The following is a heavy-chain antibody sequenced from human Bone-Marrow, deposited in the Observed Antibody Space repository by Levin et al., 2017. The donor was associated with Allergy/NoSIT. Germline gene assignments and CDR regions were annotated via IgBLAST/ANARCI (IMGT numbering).Heavy chain of an antibody. CDR2: IPNTGRA. V-gene: IGHV4-59*01. CDR3: ARSCKGNYGAVDI. D-gene: IGHD3-16*01. J-gene: IGHJ3*02. Sequence: PSETLSLTCIVSGDSLNTYYWSWIRQSSGKGLEWIGYIPNTGRATYNPSLKSRLTISVDTPHNQFSLSLSSVTTVDTAVYYCARSCKGNYGAVDIWGQGTMVTVSS. CDR1: GDSLNTYY.